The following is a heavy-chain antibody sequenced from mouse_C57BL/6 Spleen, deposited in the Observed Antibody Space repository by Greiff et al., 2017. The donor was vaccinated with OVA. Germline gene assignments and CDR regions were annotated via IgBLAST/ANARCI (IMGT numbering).Heavy chain of an antibody. D-gene: IGHD1-1*01. CDR3: ARRDYGSSFVAY. J-gene: IGHJ3*01. Sequence: EVKLQESGGGLVKPGGSLKLSCAASGFTFSDYGMHWVRQAPEQGLEWVAYISSGSSTINYADTVKGRFTISRDNAKNTLFLQMTSLRSEDTAMYYCARRDYGSSFVAYWGQGTLVTVSA. V-gene: IGHV5-17*01. CDR2: ISSGSSTI. CDR1: GFTFSDYG.